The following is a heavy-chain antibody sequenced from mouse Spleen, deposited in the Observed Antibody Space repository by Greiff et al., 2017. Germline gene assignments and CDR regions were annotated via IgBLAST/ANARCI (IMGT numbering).Heavy chain of an antibody. CDR3: ARPTGTGYFDV. Sequence: VQLQESGAELVRPGTSVKISCKASGYTFTNYWLGWVKQRPGHGLEWIGDIYPGGGYTNYNEKFKGKATLTADTSSSTAYMQLSSLTSEDSAVYFCARPTGTGYFDVWGAGTTVTVSS. J-gene: IGHJ1*01. CDR1: GYTFTNYW. D-gene: IGHD4-1*01. CDR2: IYPGGGYT. V-gene: IGHV1-63*02.